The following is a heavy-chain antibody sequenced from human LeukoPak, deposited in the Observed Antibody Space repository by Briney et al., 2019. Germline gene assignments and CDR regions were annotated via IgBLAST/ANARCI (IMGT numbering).Heavy chain of an antibody. Sequence: KPSETLSLTCTVSGGSISSVYWSWIRQPPGKGLEWIGYIYYSGITNYNPSLKSRVTISVDTSKNQFSLKLSSVTAADTAVYYCARLHYDSSGYYYFDKWGQGTLVTVSS. CDR2: IYYSGIT. V-gene: IGHV4-59*08. CDR1: GGSISSVY. D-gene: IGHD3-22*01. J-gene: IGHJ4*02. CDR3: ARLHYDSSGYYYFDK.